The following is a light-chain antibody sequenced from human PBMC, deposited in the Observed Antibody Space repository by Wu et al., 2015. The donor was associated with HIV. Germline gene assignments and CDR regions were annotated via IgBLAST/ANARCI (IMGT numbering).Light chain of an antibody. CDR3: QQLNSFPLT. J-gene: IGKJ4*01. V-gene: IGKV1-9*01. CDR2: AAF. Sequence: DIQLTQSPSFLSASVGDRVTITCRASQGISSYLAWYQQRPGKAPNLLMYAAFTLQSGVPSRFSGSGSGTEFTLTISSLQPEDFATYYCQQLNSFPLTFGGGPRWRSN. CDR1: QGISSY.